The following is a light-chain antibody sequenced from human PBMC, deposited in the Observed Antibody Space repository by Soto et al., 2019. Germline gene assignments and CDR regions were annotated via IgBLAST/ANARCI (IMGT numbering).Light chain of an antibody. J-gene: IGKJ1*01. Sequence: EFVLTQYPGTLSLSPGGRATLSCRASQSLTNSFIAWYQQRPGQAPRLLIYASSNRATGIPDRFSGSASGTDFTLTISRLEPEDFAVYYCQQYGASRTFGQGTKVDIK. CDR2: ASS. V-gene: IGKV3-20*01. CDR1: QSLTNSF. CDR3: QQYGASRT.